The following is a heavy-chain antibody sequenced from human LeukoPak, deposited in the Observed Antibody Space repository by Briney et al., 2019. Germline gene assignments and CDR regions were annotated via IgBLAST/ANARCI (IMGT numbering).Heavy chain of an antibody. CDR3: ASPVGTYCSSISCLGY. V-gene: IGHV3-23*01. D-gene: IGHD2-2*01. CDR2: ISNSGSTT. Sequence: GSLRLSCTASGFPFSNYAMTWVRQAPGKGLEWVSGISNSGSTTYYADSVQGRFTIYRDNSENTLYLRMNSLRAEDTAVYYCASPVGTYCSSISCLGYWGQGTLVTVSS. CDR1: GFPFSNYA. J-gene: IGHJ4*02.